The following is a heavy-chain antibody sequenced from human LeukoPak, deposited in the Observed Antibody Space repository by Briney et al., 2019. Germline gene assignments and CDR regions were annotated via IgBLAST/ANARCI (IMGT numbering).Heavy chain of an antibody. J-gene: IGHJ6*03. Sequence: SETLSLTCTVSGGSISSGSYYWSWIRQPAGKGLEWIGRIYTSGSTNYNPSLKSRVTISVDTSKNQFSLRLSSVTAADTAVYYCARDLYVYMDVWGKGTTVTVSS. CDR1: GGSISSGSYY. CDR3: ARDLYVYMDV. D-gene: IGHD3-16*01. V-gene: IGHV4-61*02. CDR2: IYTSGST.